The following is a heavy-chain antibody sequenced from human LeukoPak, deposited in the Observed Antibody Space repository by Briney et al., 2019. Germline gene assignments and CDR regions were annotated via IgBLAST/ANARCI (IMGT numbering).Heavy chain of an antibody. CDR1: GYTFTDYY. V-gene: IGHV1-2*02. CDR2: INPNSGGT. Sequence: ASVNVSCKASGYTFTDYYLHWVRQAPGQGLEWMGWINPNSGGTNYAQKFQGRVTMTRDTSISTTYMELSRLRSDDTAVYYCAKVGPSGEVSTIVFDSWGQGTLVTVSS. CDR3: AKVGPSGEVSTIVFDS. D-gene: IGHD5-24*01. J-gene: IGHJ4*02.